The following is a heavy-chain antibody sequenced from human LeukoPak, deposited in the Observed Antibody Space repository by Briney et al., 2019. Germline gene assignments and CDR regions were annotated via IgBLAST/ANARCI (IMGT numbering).Heavy chain of an antibody. CDR1: GASIRTFY. Sequence: KPSETLSLTCTVSGASIRTFYWTWIRQPPGKGLEWIAYISYSGSTTYNPSLKSRVTISLDPSKNQFSLYLNSLPAADTAVYYCARDIGNSRGTRFDPWGQGTLVTVSS. CDR3: ARDIGNSRGTRFDP. CDR2: ISYSGST. J-gene: IGHJ5*02. V-gene: IGHV4-59*01. D-gene: IGHD3-22*01.